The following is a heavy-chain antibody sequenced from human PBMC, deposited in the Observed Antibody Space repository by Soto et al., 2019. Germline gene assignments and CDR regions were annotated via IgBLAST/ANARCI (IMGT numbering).Heavy chain of an antibody. V-gene: IGHV1-18*01. CDR1: GYTFTSYG. CDR3: ARMSDSSGYPDPLDY. CDR2: ISAYNGNT. J-gene: IGHJ4*02. D-gene: IGHD3-22*01. Sequence: QVQLVQSGAEVKKPGASVKVSCKASGYTFTSYGISWVRQAPGQGLEWMGWISAYNGNTNYAQKLQGRVTMTTDTSTSTAYVELRSLRSDDTAVYYCARMSDSSGYPDPLDYWGQGTLVTVSS.